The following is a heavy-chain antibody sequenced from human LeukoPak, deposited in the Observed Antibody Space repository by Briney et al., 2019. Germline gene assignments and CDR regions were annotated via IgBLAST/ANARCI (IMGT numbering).Heavy chain of an antibody. CDR2: ISSSGSPI. V-gene: IGHV3-48*03. D-gene: IGHD3-10*02. CDR3: AELGISMIGGV. CDR1: AFTFSSYE. Sequence: HSGRCLRLSCAASAFTFSSYEMTWFRQAPGKGLEWVSYISSSGSPIYYADSVKGRFTISRDNAKNSLYLQMNSLRAEDTAVYYCAELGISMIGGVWGKGTTVTISS. J-gene: IGHJ6*04.